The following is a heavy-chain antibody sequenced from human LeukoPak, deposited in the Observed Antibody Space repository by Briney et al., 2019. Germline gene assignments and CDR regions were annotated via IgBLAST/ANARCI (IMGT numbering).Heavy chain of an antibody. V-gene: IGHV4-61*02. CDR1: GGSISSGSYY. D-gene: IGHD3-22*01. J-gene: IGHJ4*02. Sequence: PSQTLSLTCTVSGGSISSGSYYWSWIRQPAGKRLEWIGRIYTSGSTNYNPSLKSRVTISVDTSKNQFSLKLSSVTAADTAVYYCARDASPIRYYDSSTTTFDYWGQGTLVTVSS. CDR2: IYTSGST. CDR3: ARDASPIRYYDSSTTTFDY.